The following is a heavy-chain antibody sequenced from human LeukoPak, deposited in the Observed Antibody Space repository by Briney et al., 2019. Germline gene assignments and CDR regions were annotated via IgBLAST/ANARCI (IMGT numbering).Heavy chain of an antibody. CDR1: GFTFSDYY. CDR2: ISNSGRPT. CDR3: ARDRYYYRY. Sequence: PGGSLRISCTASGFTFSDYYMSWIRQAPGKGLEWISSISNSGRPTYDADSVKGRFTISRDNAKNSLYLQMNSLRDEDTAVYYCARDRYYYRYWGQGTLVTVSS. D-gene: IGHD3-10*01. V-gene: IGHV3-11*04. J-gene: IGHJ4*02.